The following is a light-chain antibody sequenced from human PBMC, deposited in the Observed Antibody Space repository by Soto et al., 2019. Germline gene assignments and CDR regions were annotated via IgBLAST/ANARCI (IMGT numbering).Light chain of an antibody. CDR3: NSYTSTNTLV. CDR2: EVS. Sequence: QSALTQPASVSGSPVQSITISCTGTSSDVGGYNYVSWYQQHPGKTPKLLIYEVSNRPSGVSNRFSGSKSGNTASLTISGLQTEDEADYYCNSYTSTNTLVFGGGTKVTVL. V-gene: IGLV2-14*01. J-gene: IGLJ3*02. CDR1: SSDVGGYNY.